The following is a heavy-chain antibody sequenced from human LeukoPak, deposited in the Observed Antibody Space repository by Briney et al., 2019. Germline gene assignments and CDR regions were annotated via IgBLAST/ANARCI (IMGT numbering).Heavy chain of an antibody. V-gene: IGHV3-53*01. CDR1: GFTFSGNY. CDR3: ARVADYYVSGHFDY. J-gene: IGHJ4*02. CDR2: IYSGGNT. Sequence: GGSLRLSCAASGFTFSGNYMIWVRQTPGKRLEWVSLIYSGGNTYYTDSVKGRFTISRVNSENTLYLQMNSRRTEDTAVYYCARVADYYVSGHFDYWGQGTVVTVSS. D-gene: IGHD3-10*01.